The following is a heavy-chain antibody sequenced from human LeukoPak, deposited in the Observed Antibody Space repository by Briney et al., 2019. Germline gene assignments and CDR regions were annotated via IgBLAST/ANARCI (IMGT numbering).Heavy chain of an antibody. J-gene: IGHJ4*02. CDR3: ARSSGVVVAANN. CDR2: IYYSGST. V-gene: IGHV4-39*07. CDR1: GGSISSSSYY. D-gene: IGHD2-15*01. Sequence: SETLSLTCTVSGGSISSSSYYWGWIRQPPGKGLEWIGSIYYSGSTYYNPSLKSRVTISVDTSKNQFSLKLSSVTAADTAVYYCARSSGVVVAANNWGQGTLVTVSP.